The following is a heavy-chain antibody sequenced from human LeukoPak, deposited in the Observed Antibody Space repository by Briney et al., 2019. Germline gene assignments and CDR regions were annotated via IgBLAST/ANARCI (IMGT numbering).Heavy chain of an antibody. CDR2: ISYDGRNK. D-gene: IGHD3-3*01. V-gene: IGHV3-30-3*01. Sequence: GGSLRLSCAASGFTFSSYAMHWVRQAPGKGLEWVAVISYDGRNKYYADSVKGRFTISRDNSKNTLYLQMNSLRAEDTAVYYCAKEENMPPVQIFYYYYGMDVWGQGTTVTVSS. CDR1: GFTFSSYA. J-gene: IGHJ6*02. CDR3: AKEENMPPVQIFYYYYGMDV.